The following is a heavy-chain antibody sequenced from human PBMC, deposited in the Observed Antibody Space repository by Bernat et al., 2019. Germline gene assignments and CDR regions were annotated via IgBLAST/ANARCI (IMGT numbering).Heavy chain of an antibody. CDR2: IRQDGNEK. CDR1: GFSFSSYW. Sequence: EVQLVESGGRLVQPGGSLRLSCAAPGFSFSSYWMTWVRQAPGKGLEWVANIRQDGNEKYYVDSVKGRFTISRENGKNSLYLQMSSLRAEDTAVYYCARDFKDFDYWGQGNLVTVSS. V-gene: IGHV3-7*04. J-gene: IGHJ4*02. CDR3: ARDFKDFDY.